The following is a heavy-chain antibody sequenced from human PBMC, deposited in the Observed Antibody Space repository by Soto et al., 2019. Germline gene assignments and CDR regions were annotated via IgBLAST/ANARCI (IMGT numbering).Heavy chain of an antibody. V-gene: IGHV4-34*01. D-gene: IGHD5-12*01. CDR3: ARVIVATIRGYYYGMDV. Sequence: SETLPLTGAVYGGSCSGYYWSWIRQPPGKGLEWIGEINHIGSTNYNPSLKSRVTISVDTSKNQFSLKLSSVTAADTAVYYCARVIVATIRGYYYGMDVWGQGTTVTVSS. J-gene: IGHJ6*02. CDR1: GGSCSGYY. CDR2: INHIGST.